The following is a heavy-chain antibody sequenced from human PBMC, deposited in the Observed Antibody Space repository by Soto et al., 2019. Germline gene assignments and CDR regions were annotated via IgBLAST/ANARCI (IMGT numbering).Heavy chain of an antibody. CDR1: GYTFTSYD. V-gene: IGHV1-8*01. CDR2: MNPNSGNT. D-gene: IGHD3-3*01. J-gene: IGHJ5*02. CDR3: SRGPPGGFYVFWGGPHKAGEQNWFAP. Sequence: ASVKVSCKASGYTFTSYDINCVRQATGQGLEWMGWMNPNSGNTGYAQKFQGRVTMTRNTYISTAYMELSSLRSEDTAVYYCSRGPPGGFYVFWGGPHKAGEQNWFAPGGQGPLVPVPP.